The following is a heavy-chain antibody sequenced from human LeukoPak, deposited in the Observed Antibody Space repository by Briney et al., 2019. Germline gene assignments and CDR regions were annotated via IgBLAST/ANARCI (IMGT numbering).Heavy chain of an antibody. CDR2: IKQDGSEK. J-gene: IGHJ4*02. D-gene: IGHD3-22*01. Sequence: PGGSLRLSCAASGFTFSSYWMSWVRQAPGKGLEWVANIKQDGSEKYYVDSVKGRFTISRDNAKNSLYLQMNSLRAEDTAVYYCAKVKVVGYSTFDYWGQGTLVTVSP. V-gene: IGHV3-7*01. CDR3: AKVKVVGYSTFDY. CDR1: GFTFSSYW.